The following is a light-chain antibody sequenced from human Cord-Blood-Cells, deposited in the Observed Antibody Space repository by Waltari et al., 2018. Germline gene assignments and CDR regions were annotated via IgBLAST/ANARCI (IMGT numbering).Light chain of an antibody. CDR3: QQRSNWLT. V-gene: IGKV3-11*01. J-gene: IGKJ4*01. Sequence: EIVLTQSPATLSLSPGERATLSCRASQSVSSYLAWYQQKPGQAPRLLIYDASNRATGLPGRFRGSGSGTEFPLTIRHLEPEDFAVYYCQQRSNWLTFGGGTKVEIK. CDR1: QSVSSY. CDR2: DAS.